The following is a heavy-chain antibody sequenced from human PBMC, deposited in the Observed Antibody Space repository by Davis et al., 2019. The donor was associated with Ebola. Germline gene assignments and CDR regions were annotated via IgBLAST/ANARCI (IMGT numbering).Heavy chain of an antibody. J-gene: IGHJ6*02. CDR3: AKDLLGLGPAAIFYYGMDV. D-gene: IGHD2-2*02. CDR1: GFTFSSYA. Sequence: GSLRLSCAASGFTFSSYAMSWVRQAPGKGLEWVSSISSSSSYIYYADSVKGRFTISRDNSKNTLYLQMNSLRAEDTAVYYCAKDLLGLGPAAIFYYGMDVWGQGTTVTVSS. CDR2: ISSSSSYI. V-gene: IGHV3-23*01.